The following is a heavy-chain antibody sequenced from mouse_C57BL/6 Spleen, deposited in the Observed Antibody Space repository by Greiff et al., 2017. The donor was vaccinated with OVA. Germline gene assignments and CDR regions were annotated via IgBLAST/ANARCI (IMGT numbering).Heavy chain of an antibody. J-gene: IGHJ1*03. CDR2: ISYDGSN. CDR1: GYSITSGYY. Sequence: EVKLMESGPGLVKPSQSLSLTCSVTGYSITSGYYWNWIRQFPGNKLEWMGYISYDGSNNYNPSLKNRISITRDTSKTQFFLKLNSVTTEDTATYYCARGDFYWYFDVWGTGTTVTVSS. CDR3: ARGDFYWYFDV. V-gene: IGHV3-6*01. D-gene: IGHD3-3*01.